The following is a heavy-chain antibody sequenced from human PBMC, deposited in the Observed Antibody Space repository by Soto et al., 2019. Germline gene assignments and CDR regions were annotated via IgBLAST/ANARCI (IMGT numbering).Heavy chain of an antibody. CDR1: GGSISSSSYY. V-gene: IGHV4-39*01. Sequence: SETLSLTCTVSGGSISSSSYYWGWIRQPPGKGLEWIGSIYYSGSTYYNPSLKSRVTISVDTSKNQFSLKLSSVTAADTAVYYCARLRTSVAGTRNDGMDVWGQGTTVTVSS. CDR3: ARLRTSVAGTRNDGMDV. J-gene: IGHJ6*02. CDR2: IYYSGST. D-gene: IGHD6-19*01.